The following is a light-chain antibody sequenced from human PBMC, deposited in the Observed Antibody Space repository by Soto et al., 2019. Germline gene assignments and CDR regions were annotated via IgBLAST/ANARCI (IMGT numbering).Light chain of an antibody. CDR2: GVT. CDR3: SSFEASNNLL. J-gene: IGLJ2*01. V-gene: IGLV2-14*03. Sequence: QSALTQPTSVSGSPGQAITISCTGNHNDIGTYDYVSWYQQHPGRAPRLLIHGVTTRPSGISGRFSASKSGLTASLTISGLQPEDEADYYCSSFEASNNLLFGGGTKLTVL. CDR1: HNDIGTYDY.